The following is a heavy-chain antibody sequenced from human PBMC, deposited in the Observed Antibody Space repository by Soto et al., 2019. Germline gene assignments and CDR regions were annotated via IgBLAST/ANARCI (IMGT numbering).Heavy chain of an antibody. V-gene: IGHV4-31*03. CDR3: AFGAAAKNWFDP. Sequence: PSETLSLTCTVSGGSISGGGYYWSWIRQHPGKGLEWIGYIYYSGSTYYNPSLKSRVTISVDTSKNQFSLKLSSVTAADTDVYYCAFGAAAKNWFDPWGQGTLVTVSS. D-gene: IGHD6-13*01. CDR2: IYYSGST. J-gene: IGHJ5*02. CDR1: GGSISGGGYY.